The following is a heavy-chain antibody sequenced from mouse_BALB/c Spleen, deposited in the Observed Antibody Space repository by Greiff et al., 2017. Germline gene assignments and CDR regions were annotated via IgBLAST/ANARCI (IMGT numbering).Heavy chain of an antibody. J-gene: IGHJ4*01. CDR1: GFTFSDYG. CDR2: ISNLAYSI. Sequence: EVQLVESGGGLVQPGGSRKLSCAASGFTFSDYGMAWVRQAPGKGPEWVAFISNLAYSIYYADTVTGRFTISRENAKNTLYLEMSSLRSEDTAMYDCARAYDGYDDYYAMDYWGQGTSVTVSS. D-gene: IGHD1-2*01. CDR3: ARAYDGYDDYYAMDY. V-gene: IGHV5-15*02.